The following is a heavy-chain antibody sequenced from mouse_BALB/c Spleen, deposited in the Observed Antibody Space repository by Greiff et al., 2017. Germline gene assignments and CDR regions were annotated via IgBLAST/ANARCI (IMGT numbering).Heavy chain of an antibody. V-gene: IGHV1-4*01. CDR3: ARLGGITTWFAY. J-gene: IGHJ3*01. CDR2: INPSSGYT. CDR1: GYTFTSYT. D-gene: IGHD2-4*01. Sequence: QVQLQQSGAELARPGASVKMSCKASGYTFTSYTMHWVKQRPGQGLEWIGYINPSSGYTNYNQKFKDKATLTADKSSSTAYMQLSSLTSEDSAVYYCARLGGITTWFAYWGQGTLVTVSA.